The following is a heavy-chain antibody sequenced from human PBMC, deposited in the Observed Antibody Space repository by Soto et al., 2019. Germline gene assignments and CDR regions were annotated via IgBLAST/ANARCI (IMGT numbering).Heavy chain of an antibody. CDR2: IYWDGDK. D-gene: IGHD2-2*01. J-gene: IGHJ4*02. Sequence: QITLRESGPTLVKPTQTLTLTCTFSGFSLSTNEVGVGWIRQPPGKALEWVALIYWDGDKHFSPSLKSRLSITTDTSKNQVVLVMTHMDPVDTATYYCAHSRVAYGSNRNPVHFDYWGQGTLVTVSS. CDR1: GFSLSTNEVG. V-gene: IGHV2-5*02. CDR3: AHSRVAYGSNRNPVHFDY.